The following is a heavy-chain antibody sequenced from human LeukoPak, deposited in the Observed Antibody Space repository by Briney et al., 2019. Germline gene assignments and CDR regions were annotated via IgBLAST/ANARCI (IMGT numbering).Heavy chain of an antibody. J-gene: IGHJ4*02. Sequence: GGSQRLSCAASGFTFSSYAMHWVRQAPGKGLEWVAVISYDGSNKYYADSVKGRFTISRDNSKNTLYLQMNSLRAEDTAVYYCARGLTSYYDFWSGNPPPAYWGQGTLVTVSS. CDR2: ISYDGSNK. D-gene: IGHD3-3*01. CDR3: ARGLTSYYDFWSGNPPPAY. CDR1: GFTFSSYA. V-gene: IGHV3-30-3*01.